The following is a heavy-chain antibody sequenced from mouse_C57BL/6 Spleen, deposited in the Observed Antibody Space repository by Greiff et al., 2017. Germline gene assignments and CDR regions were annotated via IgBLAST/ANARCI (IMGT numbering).Heavy chain of an antibody. CDR3: ARDSDGYHTSLFDY. V-gene: IGHV5-4*01. CDR2: ISDGGSYT. D-gene: IGHD2-3*01. CDR1: GFTFSSYA. Sequence: EVQGVESGGGLVKPGGSLKLSCAASGFTFSSYAMSWVRQTPEKRLEWVATISDGGSYTYYPDNVKGRFTISRDNAKNNLYLQMSHLKSEDTAMYYCARDSDGYHTSLFDYGGQGTTLTVSS. J-gene: IGHJ2*01.